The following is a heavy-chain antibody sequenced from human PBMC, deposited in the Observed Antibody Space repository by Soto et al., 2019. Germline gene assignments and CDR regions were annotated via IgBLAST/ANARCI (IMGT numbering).Heavy chain of an antibody. J-gene: IGHJ6*03. Sequence: GGSLRLSCAASGFTFTNYAMSWVRQAPGKGLEWVSAISDIGGTTYYAASVKGRFTISRDNSKNTLFLQMNSLTAEDTAVYYCARDEDHQLEVRATYYMDVWGKGISVTVSS. CDR3: ARDEDHQLEVRATYYMDV. V-gene: IGHV3-23*01. CDR1: GFTFTNYA. CDR2: ISDIGGTT. D-gene: IGHD2-2*01.